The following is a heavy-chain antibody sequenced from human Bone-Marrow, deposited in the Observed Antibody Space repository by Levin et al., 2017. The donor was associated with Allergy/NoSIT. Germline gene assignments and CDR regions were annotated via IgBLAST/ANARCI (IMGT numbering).Heavy chain of an antibody. D-gene: IGHD2-2*01. CDR2: IYPGDSDT. CDR3: ARQSCSSTSCYVGDAFDI. CDR1: GYSFTSYW. Sequence: GGSLRLSCKGSGYSFTSYWIGWVRQMPGKGLEWMGIIYPGDSDTRYSPSFQGQVTISADKSISTAYLQWSSLKASDTAMYYCARQSCSSTSCYVGDAFDIWGQGTMVTVSS. J-gene: IGHJ3*02. V-gene: IGHV5-51*01.